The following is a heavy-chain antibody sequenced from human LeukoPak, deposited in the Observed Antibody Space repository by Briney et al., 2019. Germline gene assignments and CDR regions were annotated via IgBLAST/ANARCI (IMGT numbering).Heavy chain of an antibody. J-gene: IGHJ5*02. CDR3: ARHGGQYYYDSSGYYRWFDP. V-gene: IGHV4-39*01. Sequence: SETLSLTCTVSGGSISSSSYSWGWIRQPPGKGLEWIGSIYYSGSTYYNPSLKSRVTISVDTSKNQFSLKLSSVTAADTAVYYCARHGGQYYYDSSGYYRWFDPWGQGTLVTVSS. D-gene: IGHD3-22*01. CDR1: GGSISSSSYS. CDR2: IYYSGST.